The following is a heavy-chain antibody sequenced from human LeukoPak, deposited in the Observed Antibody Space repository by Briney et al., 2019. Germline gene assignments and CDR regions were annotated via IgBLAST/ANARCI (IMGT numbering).Heavy chain of an antibody. D-gene: IGHD3-9*01. J-gene: IGHJ4*02. V-gene: IGHV3-11*05. Sequence: PGGSLRLSCAASGFTFSDYYMSWIRQAPGEGLEWVSYISSSSSYTNYADSVKGRFTISRDNAKNSLYLQMNSLRAEDTAVYYCARDRSYYDILTGYYPHHDYWGQGTLVTVSS. CDR1: GFTFSDYY. CDR3: ARDRSYYDILTGYYPHHDY. CDR2: ISSSSSYT.